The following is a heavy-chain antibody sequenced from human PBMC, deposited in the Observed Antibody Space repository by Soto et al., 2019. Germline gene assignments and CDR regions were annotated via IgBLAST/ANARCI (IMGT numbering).Heavy chain of an antibody. Sequence: SETLSLTCTVSGGSISSSSYYWGWIRQPPGKGLEWIGSIYYSGSTYYNPSLKSRVTISVYTSKNQFSLKLSSVTAADTAVYYCAMYSSSWYYFDYWGQGTLVTVSS. CDR2: IYYSGST. J-gene: IGHJ4*02. CDR3: AMYSSSWYYFDY. D-gene: IGHD6-13*01. V-gene: IGHV4-39*01. CDR1: GGSISSSSYY.